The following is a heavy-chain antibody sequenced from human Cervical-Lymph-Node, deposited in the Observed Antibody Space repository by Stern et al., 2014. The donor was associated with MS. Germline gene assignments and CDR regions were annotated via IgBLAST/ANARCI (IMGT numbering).Heavy chain of an antibody. CDR3: ARHDQFLGGMDV. CDR1: GASVSSGSYY. CDR2: VYYTGTP. V-gene: IGHV4-39*01. Sequence: QVQLQESGPGLVKPSETLSLTCTVSGASVSSGSYYWGWIRQSPGKRLEWIGYVYYTGTPYSNPSLSSRVPLSIDTSNNHFFLNLPSVTATDTAVYYCARHDQFLGGMDVWGQGTTVTVSS. D-gene: IGHD3-3*01. J-gene: IGHJ6*02.